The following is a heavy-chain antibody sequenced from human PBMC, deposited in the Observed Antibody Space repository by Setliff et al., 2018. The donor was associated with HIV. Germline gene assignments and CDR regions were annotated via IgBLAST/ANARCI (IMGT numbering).Heavy chain of an antibody. J-gene: IGHJ3*02. D-gene: IGHD1-26*01. CDR1: GYNFAIYG. CDR3: SKDDFTGAYPSVALDI. V-gene: IGHV1-18*01. CDR2: ISASGDA. Sequence: ASVKVSCKASGYNFAIYGISWVRQAPGQGLEWMGWISASGDAKPAQKFQGRVTLTTDTSSSTAYMELRSLTSDDTAIYYCSKDDFTGAYPSVALDIWGQGTMVTVSS.